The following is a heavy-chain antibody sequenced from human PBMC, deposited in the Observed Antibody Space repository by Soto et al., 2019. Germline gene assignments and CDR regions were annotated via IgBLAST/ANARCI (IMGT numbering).Heavy chain of an antibody. CDR1: GFTFSTYG. Sequence: QVQLVESGGGEVQPGRSLTISCAASGFTFSTYGMHWVRQTPGKGLEWVAVISYDGTNKFYSNSVKGRFTISRDNFKNTLTLQMNSLIADDTAVYSCAKDLQSYGDYDYYCYGMDVWCLGTRVTGSS. J-gene: IGHJ6*02. CDR3: AKDLQSYGDYDYYCYGMDV. V-gene: IGHV3-30*18. D-gene: IGHD4-17*01. CDR2: ISYDGTNK.